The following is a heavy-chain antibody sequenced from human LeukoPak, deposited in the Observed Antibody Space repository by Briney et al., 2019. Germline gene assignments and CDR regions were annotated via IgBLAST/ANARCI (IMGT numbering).Heavy chain of an antibody. J-gene: IGHJ4*02. V-gene: IGHV3-23*01. CDR3: AKARSGYSAYAGIDY. CDR1: GFTFSNYA. Sequence: GGSLRLSCAASGFTFSNYAMSWVCQAPGKGLEWVSTISGSGGSTYYADSVKGRFTISRDNSKNTLYLQMNSLRPEDTAVYYCAKARSGYSAYAGIDYWGQGTLVTVSS. CDR2: ISGSGGST. D-gene: IGHD5-12*01.